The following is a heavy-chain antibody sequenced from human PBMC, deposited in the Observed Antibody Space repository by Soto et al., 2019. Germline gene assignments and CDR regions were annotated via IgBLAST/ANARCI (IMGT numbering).Heavy chain of an antibody. CDR1: GGSISSGAYY. CDR3: ARARYGGNSLFDY. Sequence: PSETLSLTCTVSGGSISSGAYYWTWIRQPPGKGLEWIGYVNYSGSTYYNPSLESRVTISADTSKNQFSLKLTSVTAADAAVYYCARARYGGNSLFDYWGQGTLVTVSS. CDR2: VNYSGST. D-gene: IGHD2-21*02. V-gene: IGHV4-30-4*01. J-gene: IGHJ4*01.